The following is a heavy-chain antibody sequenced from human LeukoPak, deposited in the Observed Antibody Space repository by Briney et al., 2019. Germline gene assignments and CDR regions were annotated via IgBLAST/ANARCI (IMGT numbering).Heavy chain of an antibody. CDR2: ISSSSSYI. J-gene: IGHJ4*02. Sequence: PGGSLRLSCAASGFTFSCYSMNWVRQAPGKGLGWVSSISSSSSYIYYADSVKGRFTISRDNAKNSLYLQMNSLRAEDTAVYYCAREGIVGVPAARRYFDYWGQGTLVTVSS. D-gene: IGHD2-2*01. CDR1: GFTFSCYS. CDR3: AREGIVGVPAARRYFDY. V-gene: IGHV3-21*01.